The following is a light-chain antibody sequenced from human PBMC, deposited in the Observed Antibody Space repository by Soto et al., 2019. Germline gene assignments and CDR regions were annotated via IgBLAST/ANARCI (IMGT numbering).Light chain of an antibody. CDR2: DAS. CDR3: QQYNSYSRWT. Sequence: DIQMTQSPSTLSASVGDRVTITCRASQSISSWLAWYQQKPGKAPKLLIYDASSLESGVPSRFSGSGSGTEFTLTISFLQLDDFATYYCQQYNSYSRWTFGQGTKVDIK. V-gene: IGKV1-5*01. J-gene: IGKJ1*01. CDR1: QSISSW.